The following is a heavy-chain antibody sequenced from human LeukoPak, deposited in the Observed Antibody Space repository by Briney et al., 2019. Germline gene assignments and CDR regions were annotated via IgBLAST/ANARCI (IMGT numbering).Heavy chain of an antibody. J-gene: IGHJ4*02. Sequence: PSETLSLTCAVYGGSFSGYYWSWIRQPPGKGLEWIGEINHSGGTNYNPSLKSRVTISVDTSKNQFSLKLSSVTAADTAVYYCARAAAGPFDYWGQGTLVTVSS. CDR1: GGSFSGYY. CDR3: ARAAAGPFDY. D-gene: IGHD6-13*01. CDR2: INHSGGT. V-gene: IGHV4-34*01.